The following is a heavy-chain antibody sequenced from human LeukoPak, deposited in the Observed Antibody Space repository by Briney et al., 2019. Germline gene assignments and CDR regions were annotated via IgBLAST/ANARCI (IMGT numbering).Heavy chain of an antibody. J-gene: IGHJ5*01. Sequence: ASVKVSCMASGYTFTSYAMNWVRQAPGQGLEWMGWINTNTGNPTYAQGFTGRFVFSLDTSVTTAYLQISSLKAEDTAVYYCARAYQPLGGLSFPDSWGQGTLVTVSS. V-gene: IGHV7-4-1*02. CDR1: GYTFTSYA. CDR2: INTNTGNP. D-gene: IGHD3-16*01. CDR3: ARAYQPLGGLSFPDS.